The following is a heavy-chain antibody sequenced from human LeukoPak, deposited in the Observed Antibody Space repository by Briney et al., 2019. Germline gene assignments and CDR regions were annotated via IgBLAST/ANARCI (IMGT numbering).Heavy chain of an antibody. CDR1: GGSFSGYY. CDR2: INHSGST. V-gene: IGHV4-34*01. Sequence: SETLSLTCAVYGGSFSGYYWSWIRQPPGKGLEWIGEINHSGSTNYNPSLKSRVTISVDTSKNQFSLKLSSVTAADTAVYYCARGGYYYGSGSYLYTNWFDPWGQGTLVTVPS. J-gene: IGHJ5*02. D-gene: IGHD3-10*01. CDR3: ARGGYYYGSGSYLYTNWFDP.